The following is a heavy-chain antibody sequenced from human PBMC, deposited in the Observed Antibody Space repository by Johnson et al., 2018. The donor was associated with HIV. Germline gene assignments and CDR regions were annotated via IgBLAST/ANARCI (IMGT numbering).Heavy chain of an antibody. V-gene: IGHV3-30*18. J-gene: IGHJ3*02. CDR1: GFTFNTYG. Sequence: QEQLVESGGGVVQTGTSLRLSCAASGFTFNTYGMHWVRQAPGKGLEWVALMSHDGSNKYYTDPVKGRFTISRDNSKNALYLQMHNLTTEDTAVYYCAKGYYDSPFGFDIWGQGTMVIVSS. CDR2: MSHDGSNK. CDR3: AKGYYDSPFGFDI. D-gene: IGHD3-3*01.